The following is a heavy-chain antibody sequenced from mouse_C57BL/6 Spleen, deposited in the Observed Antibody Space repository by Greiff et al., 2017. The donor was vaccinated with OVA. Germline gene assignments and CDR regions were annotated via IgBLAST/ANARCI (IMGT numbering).Heavy chain of an antibody. CDR2: INPGSGGT. D-gene: IGHD1-1*01. CDR3: ARSGSSSHWYFDV. Sequence: QVQLKQSGAELVRPGTSVKVSCKASGYAFTNYLIEWVKQRPGQGLEWIGVINPGSGGTNYNEKFKGKATLTADKSSSTAYMQLSSLTSEDSAVYFCARSGSSSHWYFDVWGTGTTVTVSS. J-gene: IGHJ1*03. CDR1: GYAFTNYL. V-gene: IGHV1-54*01.